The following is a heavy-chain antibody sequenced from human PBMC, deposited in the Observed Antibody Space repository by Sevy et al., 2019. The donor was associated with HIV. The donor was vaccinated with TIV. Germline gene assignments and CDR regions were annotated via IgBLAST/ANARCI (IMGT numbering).Heavy chain of an antibody. CDR2: INYSGSI. D-gene: IGHD6-19*01. CDR3: AGPILTYNSGWSYYDS. CDR1: GASISSSGYY. Sequence: SETLSLTCTVSGASISSSGYYWGWIRQPPGKRLEWIASINYSGSIFYNPSLKSRVTISSDTSKNQFALKLNSVTAADTATYYCAGPILTYNSGWSYYDSWGQGTVVTVSS. J-gene: IGHJ4*02. V-gene: IGHV4-39*01.